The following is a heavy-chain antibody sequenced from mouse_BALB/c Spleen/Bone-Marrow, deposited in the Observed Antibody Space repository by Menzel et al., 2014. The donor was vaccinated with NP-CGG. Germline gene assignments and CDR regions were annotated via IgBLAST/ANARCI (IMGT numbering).Heavy chain of an antibody. CDR3: AREIINDYHWYFDV. CDR2: IRNKANGYTT. V-gene: IGHV7-3*02. J-gene: IGHJ1*01. CDR1: GFTFTDYY. Sequence: EVQVVESGGGLVQPGGSLRLSCATSGFTFTDYYMSWVRQPPGKALEWLGFIRNKANGYTTEYSASVKGRFTISRDNSQSILYLQMNTLRAGDSATYYCAREIINDYHWYFDVWGAGTTVIVSS. D-gene: IGHD2-4*01.